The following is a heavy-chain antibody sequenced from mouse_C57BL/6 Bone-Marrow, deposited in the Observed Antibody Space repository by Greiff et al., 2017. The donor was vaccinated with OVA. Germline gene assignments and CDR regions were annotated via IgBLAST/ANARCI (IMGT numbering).Heavy chain of an antibody. V-gene: IGHV7-1*01. D-gene: IGHD2-3*01. CDR1: GFTFSDFY. Sequence: DVHLVESGGGLVQSGRSLRLSCATSGFTFSDFYMEWVRQAPGKGLEWIAASRNKANDYTKEYSASVKGQFIVSRDTSQSILYLQMNALRAEDTAIYYCARDADGYYDWYFDVWGTGTTVTVSS. J-gene: IGHJ1*03. CDR2: SRNKANDYTK. CDR3: ARDADGYYDWYFDV.